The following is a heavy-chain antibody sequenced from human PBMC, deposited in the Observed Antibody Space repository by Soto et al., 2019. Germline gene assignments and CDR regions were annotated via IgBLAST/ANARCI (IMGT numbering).Heavy chain of an antibody. CDR3: AVLGPNYYYDGIDV. CDR2: INAGNGNT. V-gene: IGHV1-3*01. CDR1: GYTFTSYA. J-gene: IGHJ6*02. Sequence: QVQLVQSGAEVKKPGASVKVSCKASGYTFTSYAMNWVRQAPGQRLEWMGWINAGNGNTKYSQKFQGRVTITRDTSASTAYMELSSLRSEDTAVYYCAVLGPNYYYDGIDVWGQGTTVTVSS.